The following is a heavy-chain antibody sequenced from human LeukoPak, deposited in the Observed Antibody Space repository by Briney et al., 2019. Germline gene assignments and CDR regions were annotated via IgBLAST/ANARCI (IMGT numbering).Heavy chain of an antibody. Sequence: GGSLRLSCEVSGITVNNIYMSWVRQAPGKGLEWVSVIYSGGSSYYADSVKGRFTISRDNAKNTFYLQMNSLRGEDTAVYYCASLARRVTTVLDYWGQGTLVTVSS. CDR1: GITVNNIY. V-gene: IGHV3-66*01. J-gene: IGHJ4*02. CDR3: ASLARRVTTVLDY. CDR2: IYSGGSS. D-gene: IGHD4-17*01.